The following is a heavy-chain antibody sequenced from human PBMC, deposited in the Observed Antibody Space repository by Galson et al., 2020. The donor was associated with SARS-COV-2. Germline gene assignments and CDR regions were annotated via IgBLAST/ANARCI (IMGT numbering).Heavy chain of an antibody. CDR1: GVSISSYY. CDR2: IYYSGST. CDR3: ARESYDSSGYYLAYFDY. D-gene: IGHD3-22*01. Sequence: NPSETLYLTCTVSGVSISSYYWSWIRQPPGKGLEWIGYIYYSGSTNYNPSLKSRVTISVDTSKNQFSLKLSSVTAADTAVYYCARESYDSSGYYLAYFDYWGQGTLVTVSS. J-gene: IGHJ4*02. V-gene: IGHV4-59*01.